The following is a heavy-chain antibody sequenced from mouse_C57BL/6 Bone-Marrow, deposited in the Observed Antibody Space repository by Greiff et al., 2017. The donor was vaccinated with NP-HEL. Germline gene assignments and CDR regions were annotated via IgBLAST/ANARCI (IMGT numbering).Heavy chain of an antibody. CDR2: IHPNSGST. Sequence: VQLQQPGAELVKPGASVKLSCKASGYTFTSYWMHWVKQRPGQGLEWIGMIHPNSGSTNYNEKFKSKATLTVDKSSSTAYMQRSSLTSEDSAVYYCARKSFLYYFDYWGQGTTLTVSS. V-gene: IGHV1-64*01. J-gene: IGHJ2*01. CDR3: ARKSFLYYFDY. CDR1: GYTFTSYW.